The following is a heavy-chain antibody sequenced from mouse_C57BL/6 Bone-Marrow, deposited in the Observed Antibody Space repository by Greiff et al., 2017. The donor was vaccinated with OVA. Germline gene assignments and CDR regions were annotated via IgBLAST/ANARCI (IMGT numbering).Heavy chain of an antibody. CDR1: GYTFTSYG. J-gene: IGHJ2*01. CDR2: IYPRSGNT. V-gene: IGHV1-81*01. CDR3: AKRNLYYFDD. Sequence: QVQLQQSGAELARPGASVKLSCKASGYTFTSYGISWVKQRTGQGLEWIGEIYPRSGNTYYNEKFKGKATLTADKSSSTAYMELRSLTSEDSAVYFCAKRNLYYFDDWGQGTTLTVSS.